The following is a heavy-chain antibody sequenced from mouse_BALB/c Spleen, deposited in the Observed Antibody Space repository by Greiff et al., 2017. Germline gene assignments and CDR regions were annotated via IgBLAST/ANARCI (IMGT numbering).Heavy chain of an antibody. Sequence: VKLQESGAELARPGASVKLSCKASGYTFTSYWMQWVKQRPGQGLEWIGAIYPGDGDTRYTQKFKGKATLTADKSSSTAYMQLSSLASEDSAVYYCARGGVYAMDYWGQGTSVTVSS. CDR2: IYPGDGDT. CDR3: ARGGVYAMDY. CDR1: GYTFTSYW. J-gene: IGHJ4*01. V-gene: IGHV1-87*01.